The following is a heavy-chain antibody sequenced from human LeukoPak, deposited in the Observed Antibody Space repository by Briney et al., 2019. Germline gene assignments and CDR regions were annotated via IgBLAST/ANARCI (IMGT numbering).Heavy chain of an antibody. CDR3: VIVRGYFDSSGTDY. J-gene: IGHJ4*02. CDR1: GFTFSSYT. Sequence: GGSLRLSCAASGFTFSSYTVHWVRQAPGKGLEFVSAITSTGGNTYYADSVTGRFTLSRDNSKNTLYLQMSSLRAEDTAVYYCVIVRGYFDSSGTDYWGQGTLVTVSS. V-gene: IGHV3-64D*06. D-gene: IGHD3-9*01. CDR2: ITSTGGNT.